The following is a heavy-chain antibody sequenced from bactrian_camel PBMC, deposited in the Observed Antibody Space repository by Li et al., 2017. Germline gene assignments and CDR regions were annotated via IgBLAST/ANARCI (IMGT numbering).Heavy chain of an antibody. D-gene: IGHD7*01. J-gene: IGHJ4*01. Sequence: HVQLVESGGGSVQAGGSLKLTCAGSAYILEQCGMGWFRQAPGKEREGVASIRTGYPYTSDYADSVKGRFTISQDNAGNTLYLQMNSLKPDDTALYYCATSGRLGNCWPAPGTTYPHLGQGTQVTVS. V-gene: IGHV3S63*01. CDR1: AYILEQCG. CDR2: IRTGYPYTS. CDR3: ATSGRLGNCWPAPGTTYPH.